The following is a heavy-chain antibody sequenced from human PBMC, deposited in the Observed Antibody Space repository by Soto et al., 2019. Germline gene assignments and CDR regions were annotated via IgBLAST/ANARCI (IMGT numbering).Heavy chain of an antibody. CDR1: GYTFTSYA. Sequence: ASVKVSCKAPGYTFTSYAMHSVRQAPGQRLEWMGWINAGNGNTKYSQKFQGRVTITRDTSASTAYMELSSLRSEDTAVYYCARSIVVVTALDYWGQGTLVTSPQ. D-gene: IGHD2-21*02. V-gene: IGHV1-3*01. CDR2: INAGNGNT. J-gene: IGHJ4*02. CDR3: ARSIVVVTALDY.